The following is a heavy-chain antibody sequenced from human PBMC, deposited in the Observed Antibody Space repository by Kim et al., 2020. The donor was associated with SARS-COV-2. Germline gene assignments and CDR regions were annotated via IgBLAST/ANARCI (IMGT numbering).Heavy chain of an antibody. CDR1: GYTFTNYD. CDR2: MNPNSGNT. D-gene: IGHD3-10*01. Sequence: ASVKVSCKTSGYTFTNYDINWVRQAAGQGLEWMGWMNPNSGNTDYAQKFQGRVTMTRDTSIRVAYMELSSLRSEDTAVYYCARGFRARVNSGSFFSGCWYLDLWGRGTLVTVSS. CDR3: ARGFRARVNSGSFFSGCWYLDL. J-gene: IGHJ2*01. V-gene: IGHV1-8*01.